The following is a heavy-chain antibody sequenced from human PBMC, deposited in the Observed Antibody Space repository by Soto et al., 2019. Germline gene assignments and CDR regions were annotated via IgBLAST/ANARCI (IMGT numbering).Heavy chain of an antibody. V-gene: IGHV3-11*01. J-gene: IGHJ4*02. D-gene: IGHD3-22*01. CDR2: ISSGGDII. CDR3: ARDLGYYDSSGYFDY. CDR1: GFTFTDYY. Sequence: GGSLRLSGAASGFTFTDYYMSWIRRAPGKGLEWVSYISSGGDIIYYADSVKGRFTISRDNAKNSLYLQMNSLRAEDTAVYYCARDLGYYDSSGYFDYWGQGTLVTVSS.